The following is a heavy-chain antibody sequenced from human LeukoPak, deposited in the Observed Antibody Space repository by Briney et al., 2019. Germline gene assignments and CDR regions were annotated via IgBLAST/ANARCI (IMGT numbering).Heavy chain of an antibody. CDR2: INPSGGST. CDR3: ARFEVPYSSSRNGRFDP. J-gene: IGHJ5*02. D-gene: IGHD6-13*01. V-gene: IGHV1-46*01. CDR1: GYTFTSYY. Sequence: ASVKVSCKASGYTFTSYYMHWVRQAPGQGLEWMGIINPSGGSTTYAQKFQGRVTITRDTSTSTVYMELSSLRSEDTAIYYCARFEVPYSSSRNGRFDPWGQGTLVTVSS.